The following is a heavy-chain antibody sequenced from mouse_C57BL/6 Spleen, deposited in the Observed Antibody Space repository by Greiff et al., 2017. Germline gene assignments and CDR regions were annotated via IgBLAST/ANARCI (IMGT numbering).Heavy chain of an antibody. CDR1: GYTFTSYW. CDR2: IHPNSGST. Sequence: VQLQQPGAELVKPGASVKLSCKASGYTFTSYWMHWVKQRPGQGLEWIGMIHPNSGSTNYNEKFKSKATLTVDKSSSTAYMQLSSLTSEDSAVYYWARGGIYDGYYDYAMDYWGQGTSVTVSS. CDR3: ARGGIYDGYYDYAMDY. J-gene: IGHJ4*01. D-gene: IGHD2-3*01. V-gene: IGHV1-64*01.